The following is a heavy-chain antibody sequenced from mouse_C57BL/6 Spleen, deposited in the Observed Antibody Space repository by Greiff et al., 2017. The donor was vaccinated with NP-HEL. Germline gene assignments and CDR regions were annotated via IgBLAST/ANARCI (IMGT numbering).Heavy chain of an antibody. D-gene: IGHD2-5*01. CDR1: GYTFTSYW. J-gene: IGHJ3*01. V-gene: IGHV1-72*01. Sequence: VQLQQSGAELVKPGASVKLSCTASGYTFTSYWMHWVKQRPGRGLEWIGRIDPNGGGTKYNEKFKSKATLAVDKPSSKTYMQLSSLTSEDSAVYECARLGSNYVWFAYWGQGTLVTVSA. CDR3: ARLGSNYVWFAY. CDR2: IDPNGGGT.